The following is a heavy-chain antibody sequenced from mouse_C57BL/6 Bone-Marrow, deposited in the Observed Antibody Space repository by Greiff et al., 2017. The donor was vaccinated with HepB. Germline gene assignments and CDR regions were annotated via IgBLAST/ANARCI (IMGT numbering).Heavy chain of an antibody. CDR2: INYDGSST. J-gene: IGHJ2*01. V-gene: IGHV5-16*01. CDR1: GFTFSDYY. CDR3: ARGSYLDY. Sequence: EVQLVESEGGLVQPGSSMKLSCTASGFTFSDYYMAWVRQVPEKGLEWVANINYDGSSTYYLDSLKSRFIISRDNAKNILYLQMSSLKSEDTATYYCARGSYLDYWGQGTTLTVSS.